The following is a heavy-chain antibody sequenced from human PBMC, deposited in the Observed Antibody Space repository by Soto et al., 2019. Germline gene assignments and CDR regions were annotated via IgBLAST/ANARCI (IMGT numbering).Heavy chain of an antibody. D-gene: IGHD2-2*01. Sequence: GASVKVSCKASGYTFTSYGISWVRQAPGQGLEWMGWISAYNGNTNYAQKLQGRVTMTTDTSTSTAYMELRSLRSDDTAVYYCASSGSCTSCYHNWFDPWGQGTLVTVSS. J-gene: IGHJ5*02. CDR1: GYTFTSYG. V-gene: IGHV1-18*04. CDR2: ISAYNGNT. CDR3: ASSGSCTSCYHNWFDP.